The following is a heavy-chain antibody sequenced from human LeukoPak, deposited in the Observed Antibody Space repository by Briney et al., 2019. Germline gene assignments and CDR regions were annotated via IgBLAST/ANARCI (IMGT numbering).Heavy chain of an antibody. CDR2: ISGSGSST. CDR3: AKESGSTFNDAFDI. V-gene: IGHV3-23*01. CDR1: GFTFSSYS. D-gene: IGHD2/OR15-2a*01. Sequence: GGSLRLSCAASGFTFSSYSMNWVRQAPGKGLEWVSGISGSGSSTYYADSVKGRFTISRDDSKNTLYLQMNSLRAEDTALYYCAKESGSTFNDAFDIWGQGTMVIVSS. J-gene: IGHJ3*02.